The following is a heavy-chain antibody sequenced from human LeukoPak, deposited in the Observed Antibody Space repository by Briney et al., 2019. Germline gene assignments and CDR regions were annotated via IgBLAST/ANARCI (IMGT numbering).Heavy chain of an antibody. CDR2: ISGSGGSS. V-gene: IGHV3-23*01. CDR1: GLTFNIHG. Sequence: GGSLRLSCAASGLTFNIHGMSWVRQIPGKGLEWVSSISGSGGSSNYADSVKGRFTISRDNAKNSLYLQMNSLRAEDTAVYYCARDITGGYYGMDVWGQGTTVTVSS. D-gene: IGHD1-20*01. J-gene: IGHJ6*02. CDR3: ARDITGGYYGMDV.